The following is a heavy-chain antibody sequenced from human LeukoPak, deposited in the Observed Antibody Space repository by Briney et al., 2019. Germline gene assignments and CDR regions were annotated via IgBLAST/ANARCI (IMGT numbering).Heavy chain of an antibody. V-gene: IGHV3-30*18. CDR1: GFXFSSYG. Sequence: PGGSLRRSCAAAGFXFSSYGIHWDRQDPGKGLKWVAFISYDGSNNYYGDSVKGRFTISRDNSKNTLYLQMNSLRAEDTAVYYCAKSYGSGSFYPNWFDPWGQGTLVTVSS. CDR2: ISYDGSNN. CDR3: AKSYGSGSFYPNWFDP. D-gene: IGHD3-10*01. J-gene: IGHJ5*02.